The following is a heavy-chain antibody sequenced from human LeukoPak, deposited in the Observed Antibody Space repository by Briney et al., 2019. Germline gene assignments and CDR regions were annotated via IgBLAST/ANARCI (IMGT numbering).Heavy chain of an antibody. CDR1: GFTFSSYW. Sequence: GGSLRLSCAASGFTFSSYWMSWVRQAPGKGLEWVANTKQDGSEKYYVDSVKGRFTISRDNAKNSLYLQMNSLRAEDTAVYYCARGDQLLYGGEFDYWGQGTLVTVSS. V-gene: IGHV3-7*03. CDR2: TKQDGSEK. J-gene: IGHJ4*02. CDR3: ARGDQLLYGGEFDY. D-gene: IGHD2-2*02.